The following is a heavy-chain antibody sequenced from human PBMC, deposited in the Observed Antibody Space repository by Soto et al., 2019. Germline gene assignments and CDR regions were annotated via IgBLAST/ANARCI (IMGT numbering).Heavy chain of an antibody. CDR3: ARDGADGPGYYYYMDV. J-gene: IGHJ6*03. CDR1: GGTFSSYA. V-gene: IGHV1-3*01. D-gene: IGHD3-10*01. Sequence: ASVKVSCKASGGTFSSYAISWVRQAPGQRLEWMGWINASNGNTKYSQKFQGRVTITRDTSASTAYMELSSLRSEDTAVYYCARDGADGPGYYYYMDVWGKGTTVTVSS. CDR2: INASNGNT.